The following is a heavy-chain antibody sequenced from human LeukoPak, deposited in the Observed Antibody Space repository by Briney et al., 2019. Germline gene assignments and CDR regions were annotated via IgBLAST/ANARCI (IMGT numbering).Heavy chain of an antibody. Sequence: ASVKVSCKASGYTFTSYGISWVRQAPGQGLEWMGWINAYNGNTNYAQKLQGRVTMTTDTSTSTAYMELRSLRSDDTAVYYCARVTQAPGNYDFWSGPKTFPNWFDPWGQGTLVTVSS. CDR3: ARVTQAPGNYDFWSGPKTFPNWFDP. J-gene: IGHJ5*02. D-gene: IGHD3-3*01. CDR2: INAYNGNT. CDR1: GYTFTSYG. V-gene: IGHV1-18*01.